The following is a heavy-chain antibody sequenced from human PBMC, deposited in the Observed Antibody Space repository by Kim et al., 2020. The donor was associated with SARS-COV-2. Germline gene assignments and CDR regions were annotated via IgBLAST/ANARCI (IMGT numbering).Heavy chain of an antibody. CDR2: IRSRGYGGTA. V-gene: IGHV3-49*04. CDR1: GFTVGDYA. J-gene: IGHJ6*02. D-gene: IGHD3-10*01. Sequence: GGSLRLSCAVSGFTVGDYAMTWVRQAPGKGLEWVGFIRSRGYGGTAEYAASVRGRFTISRDDSKSIAYLQMNSLKTEDTAVYYCTREKIDDVFGYYYHYGLDVWGHGTTVTVSS. CDR3: TREKIDDVFGYYYHYGLDV.